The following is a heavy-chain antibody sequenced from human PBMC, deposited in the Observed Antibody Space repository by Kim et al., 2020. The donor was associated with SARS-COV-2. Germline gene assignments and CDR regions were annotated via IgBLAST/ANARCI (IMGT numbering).Heavy chain of an antibody. D-gene: IGHD2-21*02. J-gene: IGHJ4*02. V-gene: IGHV5-51*01. Sequence: RYSPSCQGQVTISADKSISTAYLQWSSLKASDTAMYYCARPGVGVTNFAYWGQGTLVTVSS. CDR3: ARPGVGVTNFAY.